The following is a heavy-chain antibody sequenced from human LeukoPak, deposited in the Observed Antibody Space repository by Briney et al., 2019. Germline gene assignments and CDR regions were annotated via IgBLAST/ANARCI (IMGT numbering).Heavy chain of an antibody. J-gene: IGHJ5*02. Sequence: ASVKVSCKASGYTFTDYYINWVRQAPGQGLEWMGWINPNSGGTNYAQKFQGRVTMTRDTSISTAYMELSRLRSDDTAVYYCARALDIVATIRNWWFDPWGQGTLVTVSS. D-gene: IGHD5-12*01. CDR3: ARALDIVATIRNWWFDP. V-gene: IGHV1-2*02. CDR1: GYTFTDYY. CDR2: INPNSGGT.